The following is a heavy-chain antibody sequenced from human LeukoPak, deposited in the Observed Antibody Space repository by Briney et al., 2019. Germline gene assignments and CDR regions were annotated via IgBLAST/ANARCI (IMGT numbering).Heavy chain of an antibody. CDR3: AKDGTHYLVVAATKTNYYYYGMDV. J-gene: IGHJ6*02. CDR2: ISGSGGST. V-gene: IGHV3-23*01. D-gene: IGHD2-15*01. CDR1: GFTFSSYA. Sequence: GGSLRLSCAASGFTFSSYAMIWVPQAPGKGLEGVSAISGSGGSTYYADSVKGRFTISRDNSKNTLYLQMNSLRAEDTAVYYCAKDGTHYLVVAATKTNYYYYGMDVWGQGTTVTVSS.